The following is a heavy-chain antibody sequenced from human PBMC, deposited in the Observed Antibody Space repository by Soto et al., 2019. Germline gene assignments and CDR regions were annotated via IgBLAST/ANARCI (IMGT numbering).Heavy chain of an antibody. V-gene: IGHV4-39*01. Sequence: PSETLSLTCTVSGGSISSSSYYWGWIRQPPGKGLEWIGSIYYSGSTYYNPSLKSRVTISVDTSKNQFSLKLSSVNAADTAVYYCARRPFYYGSGSYYNYYYYYYGMDVWGQGTTVTVSS. CDR3: ARRPFYYGSGSYYNYYYYYYGMDV. J-gene: IGHJ6*02. CDR2: IYYSGST. D-gene: IGHD3-10*01. CDR1: GGSISSSSYY.